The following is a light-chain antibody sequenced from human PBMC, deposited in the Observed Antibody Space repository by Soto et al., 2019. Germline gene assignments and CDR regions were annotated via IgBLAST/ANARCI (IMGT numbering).Light chain of an antibody. CDR1: QSVSSSY. Sequence: IVLTQSPCALSLSTGERATLSCRASQSVSSSYLAWYQQKPGQAPRLLIYDASNRATGIPARFSGSGSGTDFTLTISSLEPEDFAVYYCQQRVHFGQGTRLEIK. V-gene: IGKV3D-20*02. CDR3: QQRVH. CDR2: DAS. J-gene: IGKJ5*01.